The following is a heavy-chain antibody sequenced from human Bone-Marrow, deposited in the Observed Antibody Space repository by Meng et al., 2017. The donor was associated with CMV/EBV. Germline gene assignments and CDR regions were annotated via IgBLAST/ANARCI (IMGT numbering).Heavy chain of an antibody. CDR3: ARDAIVVVPAAITDYYYYYGMDV. CDR2: IYHSGTT. Sequence: SETLSLTCTVSGDSIRRGYQWGWIRQPPGKGLEWIGNIYHSGTTYYNPSLKSRVTISVDKSKNQFSLKLSSVTAADTAVYYCARDAIVVVPAAITDYYYYYGMDVWGQGTTVTVSS. J-gene: IGHJ6*02. D-gene: IGHD2-2*01. V-gene: IGHV4-38-2*02. CDR1: GDSIRRGYQ.